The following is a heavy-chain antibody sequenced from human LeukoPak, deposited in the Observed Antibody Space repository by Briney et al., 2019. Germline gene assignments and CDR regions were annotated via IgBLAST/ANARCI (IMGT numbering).Heavy chain of an antibody. Sequence: SETLSLTCAVYGGSFSGYYWSWIRQPPGKGLEWIGEINHSGSTNYNPSPKSQVTISVDRSKNQFSLNLSSVTAADTAVYFCARDIMDNGGFDYWGQGTLVTVSS. V-gene: IGHV4-34*01. D-gene: IGHD3-16*01. CDR2: INHSGST. CDR1: GGSFSGYY. CDR3: ARDIMDNGGFDY. J-gene: IGHJ4*02.